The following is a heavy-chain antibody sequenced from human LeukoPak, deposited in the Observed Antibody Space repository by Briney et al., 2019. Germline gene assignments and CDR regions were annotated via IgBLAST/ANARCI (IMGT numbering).Heavy chain of an antibody. CDR2: IKQDGREK. J-gene: IGHJ4*02. Sequence: GGSLRLSCAASGFTFSSYWMSWVRQAPGKGLEWVANIKQDGREKYSVDSVRGRFAISRDNAKNSLYLQVNNLRAEDTAVYYCARGPNSNWSGLDFWGQGTLLTVSS. CDR1: GFTFSSYW. V-gene: IGHV3-7*01. D-gene: IGHD6-6*01. CDR3: ARGPNSNWSGLDF.